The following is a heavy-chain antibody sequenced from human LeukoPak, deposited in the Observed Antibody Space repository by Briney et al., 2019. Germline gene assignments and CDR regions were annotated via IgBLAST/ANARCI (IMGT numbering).Heavy chain of an antibody. CDR3: ARKSSGWRPHPVDY. Sequence: GGSLRLSCAASGFTFSSYSMNWVRQAPGKGLEWVSSISSSSSYIYYADSVKGRFTISRDNAKNSLYLQMNSLRAEDTAVYYCARKSSGWRPHPVDYWGQGTLVTVSS. D-gene: IGHD6-19*01. CDR2: ISSSSSYI. J-gene: IGHJ4*02. CDR1: GFTFSSYS. V-gene: IGHV3-21*01.